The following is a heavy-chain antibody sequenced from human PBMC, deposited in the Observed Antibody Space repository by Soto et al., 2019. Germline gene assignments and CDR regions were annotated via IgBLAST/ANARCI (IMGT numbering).Heavy chain of an antibody. Sequence: SETLSLTCTVSGGSISSYYWSWIRQPPGKGLEWIGYIYYSGSTNYNPSLKSRVTISVDTSKNQFSLKLSSVTAADTAVYYCARDRLWDFWSGRREAFDIWGQGTMV. D-gene: IGHD3-3*01. CDR2: IYYSGST. CDR1: GGSISSYY. CDR3: ARDRLWDFWSGRREAFDI. V-gene: IGHV4-59*01. J-gene: IGHJ3*02.